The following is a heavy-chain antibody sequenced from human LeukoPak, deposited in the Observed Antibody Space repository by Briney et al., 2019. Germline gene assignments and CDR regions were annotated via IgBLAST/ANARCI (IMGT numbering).Heavy chain of an antibody. CDR1: GYTFTDYY. V-gene: IGHV1-18*04. Sequence: ASVKVSCKASGYTFTDYYLHWVRQAPGQGLEWMGWISAYNGNTNYAQKLQGRVTMTTDTSTSTAYMELRSLRSDDTAVYYCARVDDYVWGSYHTFDYWGQGTLVTVSS. CDR2: ISAYNGNT. D-gene: IGHD3-16*02. J-gene: IGHJ4*02. CDR3: ARVDDYVWGSYHTFDY.